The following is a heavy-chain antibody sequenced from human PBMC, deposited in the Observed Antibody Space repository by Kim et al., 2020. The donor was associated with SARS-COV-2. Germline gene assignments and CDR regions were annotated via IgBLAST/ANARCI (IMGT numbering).Heavy chain of an antibody. CDR3: AIVVRGVINGGFDY. J-gene: IGHJ4*02. V-gene: IGHV4-34*01. CDR2: INHSGST. CDR1: GGSFSGYY. D-gene: IGHD3-10*01. Sequence: SETLSLTCAVYGGSFSGYYWSWIRQPPGKGLEWMGEINHSGSTNYNPSLKSRVTISVDTSKNQFSLTLSSVTAADTAVSYCAIVVRGVINGGFDYWGQGTLVTVSS.